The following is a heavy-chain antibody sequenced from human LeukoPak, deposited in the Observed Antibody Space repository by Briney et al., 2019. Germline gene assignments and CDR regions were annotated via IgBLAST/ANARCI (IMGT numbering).Heavy chain of an antibody. Sequence: SETLSLTCTVSGGSISSGGYYWSWIRQHPGKGLEWIGYIYYSGSTYYNPSLKSRVTISVDTSKNQFSLKLSSVTAADTAVYYCARRGDGYNYFDYWGRGTLVTVSS. J-gene: IGHJ4*02. CDR3: ARRGDGYNYFDY. CDR2: IYYSGST. D-gene: IGHD5-24*01. CDR1: GGSISSGGYY. V-gene: IGHV4-31*03.